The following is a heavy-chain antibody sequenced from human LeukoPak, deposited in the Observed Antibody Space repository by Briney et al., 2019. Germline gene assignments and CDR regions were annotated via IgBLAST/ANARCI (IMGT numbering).Heavy chain of an antibody. CDR2: IYYSGST. V-gene: IGHV4-59*01. Sequence: SETLSLTCTVSGGSISSYYWSWIRQPPGKGLEWIGYIYYSGSTNYNPSLKSRVTISVDTSKNQFSLKLSSVTAADTAVYYCARGLDYYDSSGYYSLFDYWGQEPWSPSPQ. D-gene: IGHD3-22*01. CDR3: ARGLDYYDSSGYYSLFDY. J-gene: IGHJ4*01. CDR1: GGSISSYY.